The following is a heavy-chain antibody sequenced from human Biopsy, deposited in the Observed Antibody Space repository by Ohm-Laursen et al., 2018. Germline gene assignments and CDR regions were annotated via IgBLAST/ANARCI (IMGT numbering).Heavy chain of an antibody. CDR2: TYKGGNT. V-gene: IGHV4-4*07. Sequence: SETLSLTCAVSGASITSYYWSWIRQPAGKGREWIGHTYKGGNTNHNPSLKSRVSMSVDTSKNQLSLTLRSVTAADTAVYYCARDLPSSYYYAMDVWGQGTTVTVSS. CDR1: GASITSYY. CDR3: ARDLPSSYYYAMDV. J-gene: IGHJ6*02.